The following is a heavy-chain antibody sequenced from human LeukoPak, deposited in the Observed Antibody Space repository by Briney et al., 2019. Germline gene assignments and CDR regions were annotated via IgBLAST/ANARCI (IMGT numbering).Heavy chain of an antibody. CDR3: ARDPYSGGYGAYYYYYMDV. CDR2: ISYDGSNK. D-gene: IGHD6-19*01. CDR1: GFTFSSYG. Sequence: GGSLRLSCAASGFTFSSYGMHWVRQAPGKGLEWVAVISYDGSNKYYADSVKGRFTISRDNSKNTLYLQMNSLRDEDTAVYYCARDPYSGGYGAYYYYYMDVWGKGTTVTVSS. V-gene: IGHV3-30*03. J-gene: IGHJ6*03.